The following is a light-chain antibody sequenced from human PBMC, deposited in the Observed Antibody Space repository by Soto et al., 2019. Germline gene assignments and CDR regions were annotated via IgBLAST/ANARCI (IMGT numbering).Light chain of an antibody. CDR3: QNYNSYSAA. V-gene: IGKV1-5*03. CDR2: KAS. Sequence: DIQMSYCPSTLSGSVGDRLTITCRASQTISSWLAWYQQKPVKAPKLLIYKASTLKSGVPSRFSGSGSGTEFTLTIRSLQPDDFATHYCQNYNSYSAAFGQGNKVDIK. CDR1: QTISSW. J-gene: IGKJ1*01.